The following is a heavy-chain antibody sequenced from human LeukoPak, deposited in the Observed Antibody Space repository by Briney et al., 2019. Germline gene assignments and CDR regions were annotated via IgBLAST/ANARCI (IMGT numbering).Heavy chain of an antibody. V-gene: IGHV3-15*01. CDR3: TTDGAIAARPYYYYGMDV. Sequence: GWSLRLSCVASGFTFSKAWMNWVRQAPGKGLEWVGRIKSKADGGTTDYAAPVKGRFTISRDDSQNTMYLQMNSLKSEDTAMYYCTTDGAIAARPYYYYGMDVWGQGTTVTVSS. D-gene: IGHD6-6*01. CDR1: GFTFSKAW. CDR2: IKSKADGGTT. J-gene: IGHJ6*02.